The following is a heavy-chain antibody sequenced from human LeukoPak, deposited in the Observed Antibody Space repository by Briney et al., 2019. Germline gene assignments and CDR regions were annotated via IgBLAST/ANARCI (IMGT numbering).Heavy chain of an antibody. V-gene: IGHV3-23*01. J-gene: IGHJ6*02. Sequence: GASLRLSCAASGFTFSSYAMSWVRQAPGKGLEWVSAISGSGGSTYYADSVKGRFTISRDNSKNTLYLQMNSLRAEDTAVYYCAKGSTSNGYYGMDVWGQGTTVTVSS. CDR2: ISGSGGST. CDR1: GFTFSSYA. CDR3: AKGSTSNGYYGMDV. D-gene: IGHD2-2*01.